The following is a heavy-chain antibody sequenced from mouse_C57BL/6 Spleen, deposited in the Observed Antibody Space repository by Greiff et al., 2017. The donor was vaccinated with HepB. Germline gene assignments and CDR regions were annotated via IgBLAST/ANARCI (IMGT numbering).Heavy chain of an antibody. J-gene: IGHJ4*01. CDR1: GFNIKDYY. CDR3: AREDYAMDY. Sequence: VQLKQSGAELVKPGASVKLSCTASGFNIKDYYMHWVKQRTEQGLEWIGRIDPEDGETKYAQKFQGKATITADTSSNTAYMQLSSLTSEDTAVYYCAREDYAMDYWGQGTSVTVSS. CDR2: IDPEDGET. V-gene: IGHV14-2*01.